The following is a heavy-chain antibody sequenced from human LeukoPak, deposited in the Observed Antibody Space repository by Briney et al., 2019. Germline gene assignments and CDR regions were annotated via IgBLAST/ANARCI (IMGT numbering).Heavy chain of an antibody. D-gene: IGHD5-18*01. J-gene: IGHJ4*02. Sequence: GGSLRLSCAASGFTFSDYYMSWIRQAPGKGLEWVSYISSSGSTIYYADSVKGRFTISRDYAKNSLYLQMNSLRAEDTAVYYCARETRRYSYGRFDYWGQGTLVTVSS. CDR1: GFTFSDYY. CDR2: ISSSGSTI. CDR3: ARETRRYSYGRFDY. V-gene: IGHV3-11*01.